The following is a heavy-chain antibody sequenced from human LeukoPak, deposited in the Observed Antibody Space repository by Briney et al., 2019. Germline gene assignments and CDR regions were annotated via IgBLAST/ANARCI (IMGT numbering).Heavy chain of an antibody. V-gene: IGHV4-30-2*01. CDR3: ARGSRRGMDV. CDR1: GGSISSGGYS. Sequence: SETLSLTCAVSGGSISSGGYSWSWTRQPPGKGLEWIGYIYHSGSTYYNPSLKSRVTISVDRSKNQFSLKLSSVTAADTAVYYCARGSRRGMDVWGQGTTVTVSS. CDR2: IYHSGST. J-gene: IGHJ6*02.